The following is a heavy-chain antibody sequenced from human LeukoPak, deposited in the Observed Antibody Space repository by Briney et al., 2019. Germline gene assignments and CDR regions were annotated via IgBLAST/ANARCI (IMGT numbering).Heavy chain of an antibody. V-gene: IGHV3-23*01. Sequence: PGGPLRLSCAAFGSTFTSYAMSWVRKAPGKGLEWVSAISSSGCSTYYADSVKGRFTISRDNSKNTLYLQMNSLRAEDTAVYYSAKDHVLAPWTPFAYWGQGTLVTVPS. CDR1: GSTFTSYA. D-gene: IGHD3-10*02. CDR2: ISSSGCST. CDR3: AKDHVLAPWTPFAY. J-gene: IGHJ4*02.